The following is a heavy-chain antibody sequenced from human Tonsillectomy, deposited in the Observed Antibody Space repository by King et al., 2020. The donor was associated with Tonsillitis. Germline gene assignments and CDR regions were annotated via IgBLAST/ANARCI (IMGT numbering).Heavy chain of an antibody. CDR2: IYWDDGK. Sequence: TLKESGPTLVKPTQTLTLTCTFSWFSLSTTGLGGGWIRQPPGKALEWLALIYWDDGKRYSPSLKSRPTIAQDTSKNQVVLTMTNIDPVDTATYYCAHSIRAWPKYYFDYWGQGTLVTVSS. V-gene: IGHV2-5*02. CDR3: AHSIRAWPKYYFDY. CDR1: WFSLSTTGLG. J-gene: IGHJ4*02.